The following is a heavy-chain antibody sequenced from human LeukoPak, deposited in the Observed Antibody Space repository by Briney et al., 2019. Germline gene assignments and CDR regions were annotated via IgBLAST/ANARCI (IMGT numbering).Heavy chain of an antibody. CDR2: IYYSGST. V-gene: IGHV4-39*01. CDR3: ATRRIVATIDY. J-gene: IGHJ4*02. D-gene: IGHD5-12*01. Sequence: SETLSPTCTVSGGSISSSNYYWGWIRQPPGKGLEWIGSIYYSGSTYYNPSLKSRVTISADTSKTRSSLKLSSAPAADTAVYYCATRRIVATIDYWGQGTLVTVSS. CDR1: GGSISSSNYY.